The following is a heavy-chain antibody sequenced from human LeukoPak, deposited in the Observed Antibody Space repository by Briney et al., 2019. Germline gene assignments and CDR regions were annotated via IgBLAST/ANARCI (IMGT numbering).Heavy chain of an antibody. J-gene: IGHJ4*02. CDR3: AFGEFDY. V-gene: IGHV3-30*03. Sequence: GGFLRLSCAASGFTFSSYGMHWVRQAPGKGLEWVAVISYDGSNKYYADSVKGRFTISRDNSKNTLYLQMNSLRAEDTAVYYCAFGEFDYWGQGTLVTVSS. CDR2: ISYDGSNK. D-gene: IGHD3-10*01. CDR1: GFTFSSYG.